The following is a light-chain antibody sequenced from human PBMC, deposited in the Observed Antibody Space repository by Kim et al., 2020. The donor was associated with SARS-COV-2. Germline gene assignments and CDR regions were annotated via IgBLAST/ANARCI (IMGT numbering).Light chain of an antibody. V-gene: IGLV4-69*01. CDR3: QTWDTGIGV. Sequence: QLVLIQSPSASASLGASVKLTCTLSSGHSSYAIAWHQQQPEKGPRYLMKLNSDGSHRKGDGIPDRFSGSSSGAERYLTISSLQSEDEADYYCQTWDTGIGVFGGGTQLTVL. J-gene: IGLJ3*02. CDR2: LNSDGSH. CDR1: SGHSSYA.